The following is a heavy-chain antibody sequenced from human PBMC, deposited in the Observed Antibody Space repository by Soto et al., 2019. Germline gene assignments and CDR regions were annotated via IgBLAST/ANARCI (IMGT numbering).Heavy chain of an antibody. CDR3: AHRPEGYCSSTSCYGQWNLEY. J-gene: IGHJ4*02. CDR1: GFSLSTSGVG. D-gene: IGHD2-2*01. V-gene: IGHV2-5*02. Sequence: QITLKESGPTLVKPTQSLTLTCTFSGFSLSTSGVGVGWIRQPPGKALEWLALIYWDDDKRYSPSLKSRLTITNATPNNQLDLTKTHMDPADTATYVCAHRPEGYCSSTSCYGQWNLEYWGQGTLVNVSA. CDR2: IYWDDDK.